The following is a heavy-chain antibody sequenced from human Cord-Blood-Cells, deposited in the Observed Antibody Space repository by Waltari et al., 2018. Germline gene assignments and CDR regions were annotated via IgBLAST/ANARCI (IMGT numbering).Heavy chain of an antibody. V-gene: IGHV1-69*06. CDR2: IIPIFGTA. CDR3: ATQNGDYWYFDL. Sequence: QVQLVQSGAEVKKHGSSVKLSCKASGDTSSSYAITWVRPAPGQGLEWRGGIIPIFGTANYAKKFQGRVTITADKSTSTAYMELSSLRSEDTAVYYCATQNGDYWYFDLWGRGTLVTVSS. D-gene: IGHD4-17*01. J-gene: IGHJ2*01. CDR1: GDTSSSYA.